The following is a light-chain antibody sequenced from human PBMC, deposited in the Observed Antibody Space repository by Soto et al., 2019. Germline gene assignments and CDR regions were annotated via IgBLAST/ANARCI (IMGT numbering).Light chain of an antibody. V-gene: IGKV3-20*01. CDR1: QSVSSSY. CDR3: EQDDNSPWT. J-gene: IGKJ1*01. CDR2: GAS. Sequence: EIVLTQSPGTLSLSPGEGATLSCRASQSVSSSYLAWYQQKPCQAPRLLIYGASSRATGIPDRFSGGGPGTDFTLTISRLEPEDLAVDYCEQDDNSPWTFGQGTKVEIK.